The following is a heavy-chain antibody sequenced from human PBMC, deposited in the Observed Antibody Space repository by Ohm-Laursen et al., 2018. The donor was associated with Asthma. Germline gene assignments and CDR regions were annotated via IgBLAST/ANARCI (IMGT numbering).Heavy chain of an antibody. J-gene: IGHJ4*02. CDR1: GGSISSSSYY. V-gene: IGHV4-39*01. Sequence: TLSLTCTVSGGSISSSSYYWGWIRQPPGKGLEWIGTIYYSGSTYYNPSLKSRVTISVDTSKNQFSLKLSSVTAADTAVYYCARHNYDILTGYPYYFDYWGQGTLVTVSS. CDR2: IYYSGST. CDR3: ARHNYDILTGYPYYFDY. D-gene: IGHD3-9*01.